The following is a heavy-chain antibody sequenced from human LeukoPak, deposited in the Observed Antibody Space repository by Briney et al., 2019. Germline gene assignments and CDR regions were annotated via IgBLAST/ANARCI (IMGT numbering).Heavy chain of an antibody. CDR2: IYYSGST. CDR3: ARVSIAAFDY. V-gene: IGHV4-59*08. Sequence: SETLSLTCTVSGGYISSYYWSWIRQPPGKGLEWIGYIYYSGSTNYNPSLKSRVTISVDTSKNQFSLKLSSVTAADTAVYYCARVSIAAFDYWGQGTLVTVSS. CDR1: GGYISSYY. J-gene: IGHJ4*02. D-gene: IGHD6-13*01.